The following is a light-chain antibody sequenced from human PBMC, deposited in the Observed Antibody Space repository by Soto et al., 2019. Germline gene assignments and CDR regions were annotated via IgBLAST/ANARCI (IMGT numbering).Light chain of an antibody. CDR3: QHYHNWPPWT. V-gene: IGKV3-15*01. CDR2: DAS. CDR1: QSVSNN. J-gene: IGKJ1*01. Sequence: EIVMTQSPATLSVSPGERATLSCRASQSVSNNLAWYQQKPGQAPRLLIFDASSRATGIPARFSGRGSGTEFTLTISSLQSEDFAVYYCQHYHNWPPWTFGQGTK.